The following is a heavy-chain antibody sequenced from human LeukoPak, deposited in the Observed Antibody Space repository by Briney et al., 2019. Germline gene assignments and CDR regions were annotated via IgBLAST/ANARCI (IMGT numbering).Heavy chain of an antibody. Sequence: ASVKVSCKASGYSFNDKYLHWVRQAPGQGLEWMGSINPNSGGTNYAQKFQGRVTMTRDTSIRTAYMEVSRLRSDDTAVYYCARQTGSGLFILPGGQGTLVTVSS. CDR2: INPNSGGT. V-gene: IGHV1-2*02. J-gene: IGHJ4*02. D-gene: IGHD3/OR15-3a*01. CDR1: GYSFNDKY. CDR3: ARQTGSGLFILP.